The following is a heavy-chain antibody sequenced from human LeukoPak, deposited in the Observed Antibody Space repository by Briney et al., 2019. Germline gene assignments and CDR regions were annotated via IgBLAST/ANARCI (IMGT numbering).Heavy chain of an antibody. J-gene: IGHJ3*01. V-gene: IGHV4-4*02. CDR2: IYHSGTT. CDR1: GVSISSSDW. Sequence: SETLSLTCAVSGVSISSSDWWTWVRQPPGKGLEWIGEIYHSGTTHSNPSLKSRVTLSLDKSKNQFSLKLSSVTAADTAVYYCARLTMTTVTTGAFHFWGQGTMVTVSS. D-gene: IGHD4-17*01. CDR3: ARLTMTTVTTGAFHF.